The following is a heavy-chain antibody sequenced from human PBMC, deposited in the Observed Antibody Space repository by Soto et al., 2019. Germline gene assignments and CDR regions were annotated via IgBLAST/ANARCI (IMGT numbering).Heavy chain of an antibody. D-gene: IGHD3-10*01. Sequence: QVQLQPSGPGLVKPSQTLSLTCTVSGDSLSTNSAAWNWIRQSPSRGLEWLGRTFYRHDWYREYAVSVQTRITVSADTSKNQVSRQLNSVTPEDTAVYYCARGRRDYYALDYWGQGTLVTVSS. CDR2: TFYRHDWYR. V-gene: IGHV6-1*01. CDR1: GDSLSTNSAA. CDR3: ARGRRDYYALDY. J-gene: IGHJ4*02.